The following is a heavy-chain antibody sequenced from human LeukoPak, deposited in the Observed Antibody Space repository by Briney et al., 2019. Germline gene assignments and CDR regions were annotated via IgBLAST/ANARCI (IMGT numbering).Heavy chain of an antibody. V-gene: IGHV4-39*01. D-gene: IGHD5-12*01. CDR3: ARHTRPGHSGYENAFDI. CDR1: GGSFSTNSNY. Sequence: SETLSLTCTVSGGSFSTNSNYWDWIRQPPGKGLEWIGNVFGSGSTHYNPSLKSRVTISVDTSKNQFSLRLSSVTAADTAVYYCARHTRPGHSGYENAFDIWGQGTMVTVSS. J-gene: IGHJ3*02. CDR2: VFGSGST.